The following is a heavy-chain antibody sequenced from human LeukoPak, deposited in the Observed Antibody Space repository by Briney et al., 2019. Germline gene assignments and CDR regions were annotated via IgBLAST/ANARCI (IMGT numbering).Heavy chain of an antibody. V-gene: IGHV4-4*07. CDR1: GGSISSYY. CDR3: ASSAGIAAALSFDY. CDR2: IYTSGST. Sequence: KPSETLSLTCTVPGGSISSYYWSWIRQPAGKGLEWIGRIYTSGSTNYNPSLKSRVTMSVDTSKNQFSLKLSSVTAADTAVYYCASSAGIAAALSFDYWGQGTLVTVSS. D-gene: IGHD6-13*01. J-gene: IGHJ4*02.